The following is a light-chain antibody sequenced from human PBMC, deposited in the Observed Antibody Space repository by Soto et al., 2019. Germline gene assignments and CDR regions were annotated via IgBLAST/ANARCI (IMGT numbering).Light chain of an antibody. J-gene: IGKJ1*01. CDR3: QQYKNWWT. V-gene: IGKV3-15*01. CDR1: QSVRSD. CDR2: DAS. Sequence: EIVMTQSPATLSVSPGERATLSCRASQSVRSDLAWYQQKPGQTPRRLIYDASTRATGIPARFSGSGSGTEFTLTISSLQSEDFAIYYCQQYKNWWTFGQGTKVEIK.